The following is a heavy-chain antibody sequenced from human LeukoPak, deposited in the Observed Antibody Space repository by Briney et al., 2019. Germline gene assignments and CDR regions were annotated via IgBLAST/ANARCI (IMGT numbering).Heavy chain of an antibody. J-gene: IGHJ6*02. D-gene: IGHD3-16*01. CDR3: ARGGGLDA. V-gene: IGHV3-7*03. CDR2: INHNGNVN. Sequence: GGSLRLSCAASGFTFSSYWMNWARQAPGKGLEWVASINHNGNVNYYVDSVKGRITISRDNAKNSLYLQMSNLRAEDTAVYFCARGGGLDAWGQGATVTVSS. CDR1: GFTFSSYW.